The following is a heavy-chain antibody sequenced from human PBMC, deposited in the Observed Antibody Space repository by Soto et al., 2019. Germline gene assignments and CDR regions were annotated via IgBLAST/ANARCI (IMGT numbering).Heavy chain of an antibody. CDR3: ARDTTY. V-gene: IGHV1-69*02. J-gene: IGHJ4*02. D-gene: IGHD5-18*01. Sequence: QVQLVQSGAEVKKPGSSVKVSCKASGGTFGTYTISWVRQAPGQGLEWMGRIIPYLDITDYAQKFQGRFTIAADKSTPTAYMELNRLRPEDTAVYFCARDTTYWGQGTLVTVSS. CDR1: GGTFGTYT. CDR2: IIPYLDIT.